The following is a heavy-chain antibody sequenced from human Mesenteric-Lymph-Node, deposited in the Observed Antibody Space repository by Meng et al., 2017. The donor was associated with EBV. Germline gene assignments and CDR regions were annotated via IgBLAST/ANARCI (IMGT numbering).Heavy chain of an antibody. Sequence: LSPTCTVSNLLLESGCYYWTWSLRPPGKGLDWFIEFYYSGSTNHNPSLKSRVTISVDTSKNQFSLKLSSVTAADTAVYYCARLDRWELLRGLVYWGQGTLVTVSS. D-gene: IGHD1-26*01. J-gene: IGHJ4*02. CDR1: NLLLESGCYY. CDR2: FYYSGST. CDR3: ARLDRWELLRGLVY. V-gene: IGHV4-61*01.